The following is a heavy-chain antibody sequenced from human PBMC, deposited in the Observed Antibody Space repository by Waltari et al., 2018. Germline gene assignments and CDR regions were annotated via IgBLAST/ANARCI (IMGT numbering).Heavy chain of an antibody. CDR3: ASHLAIAVAGNRGMDV. Sequence: QVQLVQSGAEVKKPGSSVKVSCKASGGTFSSYAISWVRQAPGQGLEWMGGIIPIFGTANYEQKFQGRVTITADESTSTAYMELSSLRSEDTAVYYCASHLAIAVAGNRGMDVWGQGTTVTVSS. D-gene: IGHD6-19*01. CDR2: IIPIFGTA. CDR1: GGTFSSYA. V-gene: IGHV1-69*01. J-gene: IGHJ6*02.